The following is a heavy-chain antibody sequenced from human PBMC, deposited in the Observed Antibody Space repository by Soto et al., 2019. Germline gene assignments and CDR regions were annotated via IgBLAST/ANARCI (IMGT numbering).Heavy chain of an antibody. CDR3: VRRMCSGYPAYIDP. CDR1: GVSITRSSYS. Sequence: QLQESGPGLRKSSETLSLTCTVSGVSITRSSYSWGWFRQSPGKGLEWIGNAHHHSGYSYYNPSLTSVFDNSMHTPTTDFSLKLKSVTASDTATYDCVRRMCSGYPAYIDPWGQGVLLTGSS. CDR2: AHHHSGYS. J-gene: IGHJ5*02. V-gene: IGHV4-39*02. D-gene: IGHD3-22*01.